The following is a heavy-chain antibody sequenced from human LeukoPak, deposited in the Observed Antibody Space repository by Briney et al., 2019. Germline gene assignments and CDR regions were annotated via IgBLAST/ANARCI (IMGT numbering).Heavy chain of an antibody. V-gene: IGHV4-38-2*02. CDR3: ARTLVATGGYLRHFDI. CDR1: GYSFSSGYY. D-gene: IGHD2-8*02. J-gene: IGHJ2*01. Sequence: PSETLSLTCTVSGYSFSSGYYWGWIRQPPGQGLEWIGIIYHSGSTYYNPSLKSRVTISIDTSKNQFSLKVRSVTAADTAVYFCARTLVATGGYLRHFDIGGRGTLVTVSS. CDR2: IYHSGST.